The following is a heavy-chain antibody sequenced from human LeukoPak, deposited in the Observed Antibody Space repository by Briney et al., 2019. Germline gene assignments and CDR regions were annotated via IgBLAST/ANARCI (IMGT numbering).Heavy chain of an antibody. CDR3: AKSNGYGLVDI. V-gene: IGHV4-34*12. CDR1: GGSFSGYY. CDR2: IFYSGST. D-gene: IGHD3-10*01. J-gene: IGHJ6*02. Sequence: SETLSLTCAVYGGSFSGYYRGWIRQPPGKGLEWIGNIFYSGSTYYSPSLKSRVTISLDASRNQFSLKLNSVTAADTAVYYCAKSNGYGLVDIWGQGTTVTISS.